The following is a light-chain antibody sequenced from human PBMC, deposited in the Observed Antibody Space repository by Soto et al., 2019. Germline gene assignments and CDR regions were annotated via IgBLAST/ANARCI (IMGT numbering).Light chain of an antibody. CDR2: DVF. J-gene: IGLJ2*01. CDR3: SSSGSSTTPVV. Sequence: QSALTRPASVSGSPGQSIAISCTGTSSDVGGYNFVSWYQQHPGKAPKLIIYDVFNRPSGVSDRFSGSKSGNTASLTISGLQAEDEADYYCSSSGSSTTPVVFGGGTKLTVL. V-gene: IGLV2-14*03. CDR1: SSDVGGYNF.